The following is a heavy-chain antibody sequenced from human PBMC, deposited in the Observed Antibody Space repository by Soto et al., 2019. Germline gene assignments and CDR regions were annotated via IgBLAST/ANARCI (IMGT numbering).Heavy chain of an antibody. Sequence: GASVKVSCKASGGTFGSYTSSWVRQAPGQGLEWMGRINAINAIAKYAQKFQGRVTITRDTSTSTAYMELSSLRSEDTAVYYRAKDYYDSSGYYPPALLFDYWGQGTLVTVSS. V-gene: IGHV1-69*04. CDR1: GGTFGSYT. CDR3: AKDYYDSSGYYPPALLFDY. CDR2: INAINAIA. D-gene: IGHD3-22*01. J-gene: IGHJ4*02.